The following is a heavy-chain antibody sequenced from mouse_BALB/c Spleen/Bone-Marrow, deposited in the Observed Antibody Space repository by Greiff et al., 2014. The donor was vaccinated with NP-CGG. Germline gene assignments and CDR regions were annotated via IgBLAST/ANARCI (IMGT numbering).Heavy chain of an antibody. V-gene: IGHV1-14*01. CDR2: INPYNDGT. CDR1: GYTFTSYV. J-gene: IGHJ2*01. D-gene: IGHD2-14*01. CDR3: AKGGNYRCDFDY. Sequence: EVQLQQSGPELVKPGASVKMSCKASGYTFTSYVMHWVKQKPGQGLEWIGYINPYNDGTKYNEKFKGMATLTSDRSSSTAYMELSSLTSEDTAVYYCAKGGNYRCDFDYWGQGTTLTVSS.